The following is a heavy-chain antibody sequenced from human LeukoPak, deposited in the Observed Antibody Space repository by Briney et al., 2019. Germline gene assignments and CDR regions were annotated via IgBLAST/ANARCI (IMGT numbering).Heavy chain of an antibody. CDR1: GYAFTGYY. J-gene: IGHJ4*02. CDR3: ARDLITMVRGVGLDY. CDR2: INPNSGGT. Sequence: ASVKVSCKASGYAFTGYYMHWVRQAPGQGLEWMGWINPNSGGTNYAQKFQGRVTMTRDTSISTAYMELSRLRSDDTAVYYCARDLITMVRGVGLDYWGQGTLVTVSS. D-gene: IGHD3-10*01. V-gene: IGHV1-2*02.